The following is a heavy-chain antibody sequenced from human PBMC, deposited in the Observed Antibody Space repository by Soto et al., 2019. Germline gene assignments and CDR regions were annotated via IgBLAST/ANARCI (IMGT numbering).Heavy chain of an antibody. J-gene: IGHJ4*02. CDR1: GFTVDDYA. D-gene: IGHD3-16*01. CDR2: ISWNSETI. V-gene: IGHV3-9*01. Sequence: EVQLVESGGGLVQPGRSLRLSCAASGFTVDDYAMHWVRQAPGKGLEWVSGISWNSETIDYADSVKGRFTISRDNAKSSLFLQMNSLRPNDTALYCWGREMKWGGMTTIHYFDSWGQGTLVTVSS. CDR3: GREMKWGGMTTIHYFDS.